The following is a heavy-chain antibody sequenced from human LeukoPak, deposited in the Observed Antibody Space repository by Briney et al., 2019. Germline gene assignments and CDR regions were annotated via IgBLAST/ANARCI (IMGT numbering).Heavy chain of an antibody. J-gene: IGHJ6*02. V-gene: IGHV3-21*01. CDR2: ISSSSSSYI. CDR1: GFTFSSYS. CDR3: ARDLRDSSSSSYYGMDV. Sequence: GGSLRLSCAASGFTFSSYSMNWVRQAPGKGLEWVSSISSSSSSYIYYADSVKGRFTISRDNAKNSLYLQMNSLRAEDTAVYYCARDLRDSSSSSYYGMDVWGQGTTVTVSS. D-gene: IGHD6-6*01.